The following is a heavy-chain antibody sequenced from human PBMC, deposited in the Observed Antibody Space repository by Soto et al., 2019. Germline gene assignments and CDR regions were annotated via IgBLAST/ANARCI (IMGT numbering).Heavy chain of an antibody. J-gene: IGHJ4*02. V-gene: IGHV3-30*18. D-gene: IGHD2-2*03. Sequence: GGSLRLSCAASGFTFSSYGMHWVRQAPGKGLEWVAVISYDGSNKYYADSVKGRFTISGDNSKNTLYLQMNSLRAEDTAVYYCAKDRMDTVVVPAATYFDYWGQGTLVTVSS. CDR1: GFTFSSYG. CDR3: AKDRMDTVVVPAATYFDY. CDR2: ISYDGSNK.